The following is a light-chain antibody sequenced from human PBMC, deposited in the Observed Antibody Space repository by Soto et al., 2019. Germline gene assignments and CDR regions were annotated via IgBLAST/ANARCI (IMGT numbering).Light chain of an antibody. CDR3: QQYNGYLLS. J-gene: IGKJ4*01. CDR2: KAS. V-gene: IGKV1-5*03. CDR1: QSISSW. Sequence: DIQMTQSPSTLSASVGDRVTITCRASQSISSWLAWYQQKPGKAPKLLIYKASNLESGVPSRFSGSGSGTEFTLTISSLQPDDFATYYCQQYNGYLLSFGGGTKVEIQ.